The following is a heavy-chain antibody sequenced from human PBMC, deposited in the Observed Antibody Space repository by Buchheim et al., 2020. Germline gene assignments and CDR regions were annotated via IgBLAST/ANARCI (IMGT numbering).Heavy chain of an antibody. CDR3: ARVGDCSGGSCYSRYFDY. CDR1: GFTFSSYS. CDR2: ISSSSSTI. J-gene: IGHJ4*02. D-gene: IGHD2-15*01. Sequence: EVQLVESGGGLVQPGGSLRLSCAASGFTFSSYSMNWVRQAPGKGLEWVSYISSSSSTIYYADSVKGRFPISRANAKNSLYLQMNSLRAEDTAVYYCARVGDCSGGSCYSRYFDYWGQGTL. V-gene: IGHV3-48*01.